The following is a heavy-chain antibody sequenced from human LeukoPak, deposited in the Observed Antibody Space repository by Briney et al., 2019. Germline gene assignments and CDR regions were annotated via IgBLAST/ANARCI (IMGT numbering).Heavy chain of an antibody. V-gene: IGHV1-46*01. J-gene: IGHJ6*02. CDR3: ASAGAGLLPPALRTSKDGPYYYALDV. D-gene: IGHD3-22*01. CDR2: INPVGGST. CDR1: GGTFSSYA. Sequence: GASVKVSCKASGGTFSSYAISWVRQAPGQGLEWMGIINPVGGSTSYAHMFQGRVMMTRDTSTTKVYMGLSSLRSEDTAVYYCASAGAGLLPPALRTSKDGPYYYALDVWGRGTTVTVSS.